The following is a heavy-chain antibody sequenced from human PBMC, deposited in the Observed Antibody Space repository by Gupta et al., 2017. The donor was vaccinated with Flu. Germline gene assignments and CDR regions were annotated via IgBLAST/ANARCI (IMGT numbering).Heavy chain of an antibody. J-gene: IGHJ1*01. CDR3: ATGRGSAYFAEYFHR. CDR2: TYYSGST. D-gene: IGHD3-22*01. V-gene: IGHV4-31*03. CDR1: GGSISSGTYY. Sequence: QVQLQESGPGLVKPSQTLSLTCSLSGGSISSGTYYWSWIRQHPGKGLEWIGHTYYSGSTYYNPSLKSRVTISVDTSKNQLSLKLSSVTAADTAVYYCATGRGSAYFAEYFHRWGQGTLVTVSS.